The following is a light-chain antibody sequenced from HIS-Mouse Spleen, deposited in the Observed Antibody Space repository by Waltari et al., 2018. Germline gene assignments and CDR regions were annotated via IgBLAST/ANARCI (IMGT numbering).Light chain of an antibody. Sequence: SFELTQDPAVSVALGQTVRITCQGDSLRSYYASWYQQKPGQAPVLVIYGKNNRPSGIPDRFSGSSSGNTASLTITGAQAEDEADYYCSSRDSSGNHVVFGGGTKLTVL. V-gene: IGLV3-19*01. CDR3: SSRDSSGNHVV. CDR1: SLRSYY. CDR2: GKN. J-gene: IGLJ2*01.